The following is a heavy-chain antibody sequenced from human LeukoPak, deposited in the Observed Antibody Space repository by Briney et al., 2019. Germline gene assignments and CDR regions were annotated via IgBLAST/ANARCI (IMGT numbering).Heavy chain of an antibody. CDR3: ASSQITMVRGVIILDAFDM. D-gene: IGHD3-10*01. CDR1: GGSISTYF. J-gene: IGHJ3*02. V-gene: IGHV4-59*01. CDR2: ISYSASS. Sequence: SETLSLTCTVSGGSISTYFWSWIRQPPGKGLEWIGYISYSASSTYTPSLKGRVTISLDTSKNQFSLRLRSVTAADTAVYDCASSQITMVRGVIILDAFDMWGQGTMVTVSS.